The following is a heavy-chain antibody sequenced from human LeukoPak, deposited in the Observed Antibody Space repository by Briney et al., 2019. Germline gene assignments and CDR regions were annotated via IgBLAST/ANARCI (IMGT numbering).Heavy chain of an antibody. CDR3: ARDSQWELLQGDAFDI. Sequence: ASVKVSCKASGYTFTSYAMNWVRQAPGQGLEWMGWINTNTGNPTYAQGFTGRFVSSLDTSVSTAYLQISSLKAEDTAVYYCARDSQWELLQGDAFDIWGQGTMVTVSS. D-gene: IGHD1-26*01. CDR2: INTNTGNP. V-gene: IGHV7-4-1*02. CDR1: GYTFTSYA. J-gene: IGHJ3*02.